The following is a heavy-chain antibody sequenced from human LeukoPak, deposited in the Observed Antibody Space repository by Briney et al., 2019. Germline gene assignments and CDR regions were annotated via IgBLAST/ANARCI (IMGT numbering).Heavy chain of an antibody. CDR3: ARQIVVSGTDYFDY. V-gene: IGHV3-66*04. CDR2: IYSDGSP. CDR1: GFSFSRDR. D-gene: IGHD6-19*01. J-gene: IGHJ4*02. Sequence: GGSLRLSCAASGFSFSRDRMNWVRQAPGKGLEWVSVIYSDGSPYYADSVKGRFTISRDNSKNTLYLQMNSLRAEDTAVYFCARQIVVSGTDYFDYWGQGTLVTVSS.